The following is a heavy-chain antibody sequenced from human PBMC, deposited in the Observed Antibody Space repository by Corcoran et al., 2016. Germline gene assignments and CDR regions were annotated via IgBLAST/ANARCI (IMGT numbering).Heavy chain of an antibody. V-gene: IGHV3-23*01. CDR1: GFTFSSYA. J-gene: IGHJ4*02. CDR2: ISDSGGST. CDR3: VKKLRLGGLVPFDY. D-gene: IGHD6-6*01. Sequence: EVQLLESGGGLVQPGGSLRLSCAASGFTFSSYAMSWVRQAPGKGLEWVSAISDSGGSTYYADSVKGRFTISRDNSKNTLYLQVNSLRAEDTAVYFCVKKLRLGGLVPFDYWGQGTLVTVSS.